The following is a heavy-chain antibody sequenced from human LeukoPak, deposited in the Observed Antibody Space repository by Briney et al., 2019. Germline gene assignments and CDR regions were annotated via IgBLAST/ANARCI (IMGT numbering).Heavy chain of an antibody. CDR2: ISGSGGST. Sequence: PGGSRLSCAASGFTFSSYAMSWVRQAPGKGLEWVSAISGSGGSTYYADSVKGRFTISRDNSKNTLYLQMNSLRAEDTAVYYCAKDTYYDSSGWVDYWGQGTLVTVSS. V-gene: IGHV3-23*01. CDR3: AKDTYYDSSGWVDY. J-gene: IGHJ4*02. CDR1: GFTFSSYA. D-gene: IGHD3-22*01.